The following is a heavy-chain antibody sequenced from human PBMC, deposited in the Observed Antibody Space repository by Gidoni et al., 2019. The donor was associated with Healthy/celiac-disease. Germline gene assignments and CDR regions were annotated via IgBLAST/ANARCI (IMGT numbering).Heavy chain of an antibody. CDR2: INAGNGNT. CDR3: ARGTGENWFDP. V-gene: IGHV1-3*01. D-gene: IGHD7-27*01. Sequence: QVQLVQSGAEVKKPGASVKVSCKASGYTFTSYAMNWVRQAPGQRLEWMGWINAGNGNTKYSQKFQGRVTITRDTSASTAYMELSSLRSEDTAGYYCARGTGENWFDPWGQGTLVTVSS. CDR1: GYTFTSYA. J-gene: IGHJ5*02.